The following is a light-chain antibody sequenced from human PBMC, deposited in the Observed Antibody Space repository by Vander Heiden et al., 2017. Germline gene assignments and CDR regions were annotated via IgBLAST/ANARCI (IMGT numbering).Light chain of an antibody. CDR3: SSYTSSSTPVV. V-gene: IGLV2-14*01. CDR1: SSDVGGYNY. J-gene: IGLJ2*01. CDR2: EVS. Sequence: QSALTQPAPVSGSPGQSITISCTGTSSDVGGYNYVSWYQQHQGKAPKLMIYEVSNRPSGVSNRFSGSKSGNTASLTISGLQAEDEADYYCSSYTSSSTPVVFGGGTKLTVL.